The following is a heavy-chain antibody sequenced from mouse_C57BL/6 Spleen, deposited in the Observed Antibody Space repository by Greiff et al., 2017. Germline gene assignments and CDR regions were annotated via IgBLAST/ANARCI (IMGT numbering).Heavy chain of an antibody. CDR3: ARWGLITTVVE. CDR2: IDPEDGET. V-gene: IGHV14-2*01. CDR1: GFNITDYY. J-gene: IGHJ2*01. D-gene: IGHD1-1*01. Sequence: VQLKESGAELVKPGASVKLSCTASGFNITDYYMHWVKQRTDQGLEWLGRIDPEDGETKYAPKFQGKATITADTSSNTAYLQLSSLTSEDTAVYYSARWGLITTVVEWGQGTTLTVSS.